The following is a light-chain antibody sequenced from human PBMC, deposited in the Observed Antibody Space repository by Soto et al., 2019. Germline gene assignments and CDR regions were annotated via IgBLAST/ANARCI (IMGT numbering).Light chain of an antibody. CDR1: QGIRIS. Sequence: DIQLTQSPSFLSASVGDRLTITCRASQGIRISLAWYQQTPGEAPKFLIYAASTLQSGVPSRFSGSGSGTEFTLTISSLQPDDFETYDCQQYNSYPITFGQGTRLEIK. CDR2: AAS. J-gene: IGKJ5*01. CDR3: QQYNSYPIT. V-gene: IGKV1-9*01.